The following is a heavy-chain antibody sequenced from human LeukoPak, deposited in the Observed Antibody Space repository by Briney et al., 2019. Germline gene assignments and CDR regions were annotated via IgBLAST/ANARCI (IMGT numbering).Heavy chain of an antibody. Sequence: SGTLSLTCGVSGGFITSTNYWTWVRQPPGKGLEWIGEVNLQGSTNYNPSLMGRVAISGDTSDNHISLQLTCLTAADTAVFYCVRDGGPFRPLDYSGQGTLVTVSS. CDR2: VNLQGST. CDR3: VRDGGPFRPLDY. CDR1: GGFITSTNY. D-gene: IGHD2/OR15-2a*01. V-gene: IGHV4-4*02. J-gene: IGHJ4*02.